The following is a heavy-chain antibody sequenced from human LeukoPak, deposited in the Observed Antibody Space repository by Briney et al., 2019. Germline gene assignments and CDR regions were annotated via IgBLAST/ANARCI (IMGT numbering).Heavy chain of an antibody. CDR1: GGSISSGGYY. J-gene: IGHJ4*02. V-gene: IGHV4-61*08. D-gene: IGHD5-24*01. CDR3: ARSGDGYNIDY. Sequence: PSETLSLTCTVSGGSISSGGYYWSWIRQPPGKGLEWIGYIYYSGSTNYNPSLKSRVTISVDTSKNQFSLKLSSVTAADTAVYYCARSGDGYNIDYWGQGTLVTVSS. CDR2: IYYSGST.